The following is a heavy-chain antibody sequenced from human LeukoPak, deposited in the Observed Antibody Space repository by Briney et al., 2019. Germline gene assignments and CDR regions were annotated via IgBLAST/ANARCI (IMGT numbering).Heavy chain of an antibody. CDR3: AKDLKGYSSSWGPDY. V-gene: IGHV3-43*01. J-gene: IGHJ4*02. Sequence: GGSLRLSCAASGFTFDDYTMHWVRQAPGKGLEWVSLISWDGGSTYYADSVKGRFTISRDNSKNSLYLQMNSLRTEDTALYYCAKDLKGYSSSWGPDYWGQGTLVTVSS. CDR2: ISWDGGST. D-gene: IGHD6-13*01. CDR1: GFTFDDYT.